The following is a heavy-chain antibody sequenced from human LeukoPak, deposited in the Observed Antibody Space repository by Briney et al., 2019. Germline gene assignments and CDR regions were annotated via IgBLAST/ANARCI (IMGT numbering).Heavy chain of an antibody. J-gene: IGHJ6*04. CDR2: ISYDGSNK. D-gene: IGHD3-10*02. Sequence: GGSLRLSCAASGFTFSTYAIRWVRQAPGKGLEWVALISYDGSNKYYADSVKGRFTISRDNAKNSLYLQMNSLRAEDTAVYYCAELGITMIGGVWGKGTTVTISS. V-gene: IGHV3-30*04. CDR3: AELGITMIGGV. CDR1: GFTFSTYA.